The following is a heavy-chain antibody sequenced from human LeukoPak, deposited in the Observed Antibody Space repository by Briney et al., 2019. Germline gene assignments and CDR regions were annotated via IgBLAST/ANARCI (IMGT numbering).Heavy chain of an antibody. CDR2: ISHDGSDK. D-gene: IGHD5-12*01. CDR3: AKEKDIVATVGY. V-gene: IGHV3-30*18. J-gene: IGHJ4*02. CDR1: GFTFSSYG. Sequence: PGGSLRLSCAASGFTFSSYGLHWVRQAPGKGLEWVAGISHDGSDKYYVDSVKGRFTISRDNSKNTLYLQMNSLRGDDTAVYYCAKEKDIVATVGYWGQGTLVTVSS.